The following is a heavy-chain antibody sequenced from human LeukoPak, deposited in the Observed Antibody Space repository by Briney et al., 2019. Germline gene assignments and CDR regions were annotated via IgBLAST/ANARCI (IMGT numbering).Heavy chain of an antibody. D-gene: IGHD6-19*01. Sequence: GGSLTLSCAASGFTFSSYGMHWLRQAPGKGLEWVAVIWYDGSNKYYADSLKGRFTISRDNSKNTLYLQMNSLRAEDTAVYYCAKGTGIAVAGPDYWGQGTLVTVSS. CDR2: IWYDGSNK. CDR3: AKGTGIAVAGPDY. J-gene: IGHJ4*02. CDR1: GFTFSSYG. V-gene: IGHV3-33*06.